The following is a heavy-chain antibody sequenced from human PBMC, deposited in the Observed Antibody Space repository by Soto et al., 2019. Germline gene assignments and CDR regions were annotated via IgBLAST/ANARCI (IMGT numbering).Heavy chain of an antibody. CDR1: GFSISDYW. CDR2: INEDGSEE. V-gene: IGHV3-7*01. Sequence: EVHMVESGGGLVQPGGSLRLSCAASGFSISDYWMSWVRQAPGKGLEWVGNINEDGSEENYVDSVKGRFTISRDNPRNSLYLQMNSLRVEDTAVYYCCHTWVGGQGTLVTVSS. D-gene: IGHD1-26*01. CDR3: CHTWV. J-gene: IGHJ4*02.